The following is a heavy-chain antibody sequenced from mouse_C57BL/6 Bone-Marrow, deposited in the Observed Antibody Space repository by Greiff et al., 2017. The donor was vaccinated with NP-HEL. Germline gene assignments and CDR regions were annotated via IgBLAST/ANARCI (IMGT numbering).Heavy chain of an antibody. D-gene: IGHD1-1*01. V-gene: IGHV1-59*01. CDR3: ARDGSSFLFDY. CDR1: GYTFTSYW. Sequence: QVQLQQSGAELVRPGTSVKLSCKASGYTFTSYWMHWVKQRPGQGLEWIGVIDPSDSYTNYNQKFKGKATLTVDTSSSTAYMQLSSLTSEDSAVYYCARDGSSFLFDYWGQGTTLTVSS. CDR2: IDPSDSYT. J-gene: IGHJ2*01.